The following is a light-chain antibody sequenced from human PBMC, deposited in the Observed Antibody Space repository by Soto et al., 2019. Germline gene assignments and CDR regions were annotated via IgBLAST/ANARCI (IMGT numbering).Light chain of an antibody. V-gene: IGLV6-57*03. CDR2: EDN. J-gene: IGLJ1*01. CDR1: SGSIASNY. Sequence: NFMLTQPHSVSESPGKTVTISCTRSSGSIASNYVQWYQQRPGSAPTTVIYEDNQRPSGVPDRFSGSFDSSSNSASLTISGLKTEDEADYYCQSYDSSNYVFGTGTKLTVL. CDR3: QSYDSSNYV.